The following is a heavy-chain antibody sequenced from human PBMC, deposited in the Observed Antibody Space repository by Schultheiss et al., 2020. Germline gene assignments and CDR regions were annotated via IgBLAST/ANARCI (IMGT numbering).Heavy chain of an antibody. CDR2: IKSDGSST. CDR1: GFTFSRYW. V-gene: IGHV3-74*01. D-gene: IGHD5-18*01. J-gene: IGHJ4*02. Sequence: GGSMRLSCAASGFTFSRYWMHWVRQGPGKGLVWVSRIKSDGSSTSYADSVKGRFTISRDNAKNTLYLQMNSLRVEDTAVYYCAKDQRSGTAMVTWGQGTLVTVAS. CDR3: AKDQRSGTAMVT.